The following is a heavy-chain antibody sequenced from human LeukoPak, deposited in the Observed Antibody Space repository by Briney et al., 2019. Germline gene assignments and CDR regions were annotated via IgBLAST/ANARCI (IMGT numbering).Heavy chain of an antibody. V-gene: IGHV4-59*01. CDR3: ARDPRYCGGGSCYDWFDP. Sequence: SETLSLTCAVSGGSISSYYWCWIRQPPGKGLEWIGYIYYSGSTNYNPSLKSRVTISVDTSKNQFSLKLSSVTAAGTAVYYWARDPRYCGGGSCYDWFDPWGQGTLVTVSS. D-gene: IGHD2-15*01. CDR1: GGSISSYY. J-gene: IGHJ5*02. CDR2: IYYSGST.